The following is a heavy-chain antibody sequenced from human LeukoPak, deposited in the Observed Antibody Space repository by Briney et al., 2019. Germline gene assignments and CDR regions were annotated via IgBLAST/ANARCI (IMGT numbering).Heavy chain of an antibody. CDR2: IKQDGSEK. V-gene: IGHV3-7*03. J-gene: IGHJ4*02. CDR1: GFTVSSNY. Sequence: GSLRLSCAASGFTVSSNYMSWVRQAPGKGLEWVANIKQDGSEKYYVDSVKGRFTISRDNAKNSLYLQMNSLRAEDTAVYYCARARGSGSYYHFDYWGQGTLVTVSS. D-gene: IGHD3-10*01. CDR3: ARARGSGSYYHFDY.